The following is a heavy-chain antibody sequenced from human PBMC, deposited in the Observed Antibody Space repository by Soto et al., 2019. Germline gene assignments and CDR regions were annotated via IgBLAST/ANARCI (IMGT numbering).Heavy chain of an antibody. J-gene: IGHJ6*02. CDR1: GFTFSNHY. CDR2: ISRSGSTI. D-gene: IGHD5-18*01. CDR3: GREPELWDENVATRPSTYYYGMDV. V-gene: IGHV3-11*01. Sequence: QMQLVESGGGLVEPGGSLRLSCEASGFTFSNHYMSWVRQAPGKGLEWISYISRSGSTIYYADSIRGRFTISRDNYKNSLYLQMDSLRAEDTAMYYCGREPELWDENVATRPSTYYYGMDVWGQGTTVTVSS.